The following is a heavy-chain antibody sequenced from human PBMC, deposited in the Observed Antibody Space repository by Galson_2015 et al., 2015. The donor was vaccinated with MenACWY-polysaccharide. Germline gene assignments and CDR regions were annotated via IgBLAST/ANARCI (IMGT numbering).Heavy chain of an antibody. CDR3: ARVQAGYSTDWHLPYYFDY. D-gene: IGHD1-26*01. CDR2: ISRDGSRT. J-gene: IGHJ4*02. V-gene: IGHV3-74*01. Sequence: ALRIGCEAYGFTFSSYWMHWVRQDPGKGQVWVPSISRDGSRTRYAESVKGRFNIYRDNAKNTLHLQMNSLRVEYTAVYYCARVQAGYSTDWHLPYYFDYWGQGTLVTVSS. CDR1: GFTFSSYW.